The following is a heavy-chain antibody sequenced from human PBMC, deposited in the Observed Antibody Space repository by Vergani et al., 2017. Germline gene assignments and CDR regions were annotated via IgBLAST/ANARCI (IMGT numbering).Heavy chain of an antibody. CDR2: IWYDGSNK. D-gene: IGHD1-1*01. Sequence: QVQLVESGGGVVQPGRSLRLSCAASGFTFSSYGMHWVRQAPGKGLEWVAVIWYDGSNKYYADSVKGRFTISRDNSKNTLYLQMNSLRAEDTAVYYCAREQRPRHTDDAFDIWGQGTMVTVSS. V-gene: IGHV3-33*01. CDR1: GFTFSSYG. J-gene: IGHJ3*02. CDR3: AREQRPRHTDDAFDI.